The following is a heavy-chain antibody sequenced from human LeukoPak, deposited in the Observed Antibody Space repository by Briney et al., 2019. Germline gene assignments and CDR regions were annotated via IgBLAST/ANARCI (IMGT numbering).Heavy chain of an antibody. CDR2: IYSGTI. J-gene: IGHJ4*02. CDR3: ARRAGAYSHPYDY. CDR1: GFTFSSYS. D-gene: IGHD4/OR15-4a*01. V-gene: IGHV3-53*01. Sequence: PGGSLRHSCAASGFTFSSYSMNWVRQAPGKGLEWVSFIYSGTIHYSDSVKGRFTISRDNSKNTLYLQMNSLRAEDTAVYYCARRAGAYSHPYDYWGQGTLVTVSS.